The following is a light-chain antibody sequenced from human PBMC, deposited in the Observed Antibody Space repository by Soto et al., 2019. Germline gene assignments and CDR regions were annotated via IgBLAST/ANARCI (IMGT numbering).Light chain of an antibody. CDR2: AAS. V-gene: IGKV1-27*01. J-gene: IGKJ3*01. CDR3: QNYNSAPLT. Sequence: DIQMTQSPSPLSASVGDTVTITCRASQGISNSLAWFQQKPGRVPQFLIYAASTLQPGVPPRFSGSGSGTDFTLTISSLQPEDVATYYCQNYNSAPLTFGPGTRVEIK. CDR1: QGISNS.